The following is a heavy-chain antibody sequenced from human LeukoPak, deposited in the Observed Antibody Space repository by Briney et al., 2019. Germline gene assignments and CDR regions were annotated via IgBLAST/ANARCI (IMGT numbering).Heavy chain of an antibody. V-gene: IGHV3-9*02. CDR2: ISWNSGTI. Sequence: GRSLRLSCVAPGFTSDAMHWGRQSPGKGLGWVSGISWNSGTIGYADSVKGRFTVSRDNAKNSVYLQMNSLRAEDMALYYCAKSYINYGGNSADAFDIWGQGTMVTVSS. CDR3: AKSYINYGGNSADAFDI. D-gene: IGHD4-23*01. CDR1: GFTSDA. J-gene: IGHJ3*02.